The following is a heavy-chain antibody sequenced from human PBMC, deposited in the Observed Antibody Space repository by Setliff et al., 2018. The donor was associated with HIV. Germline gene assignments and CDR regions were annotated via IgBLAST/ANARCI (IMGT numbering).Heavy chain of an antibody. V-gene: IGHV4-4*02. Sequence: SETLSLTCTVSGGPIRSPNWWSWVRQPPGKGLEWIGEIFHGGNTNYSPSLESRVTLSVDKSKNQFSLRLSSVTAADTAVYYCARDAGGSVGNYYFDYWGQGTLVTVSS. CDR3: ARDAGGSVGNYYFDY. J-gene: IGHJ4*02. D-gene: IGHD2-15*01. CDR2: IFHGGNT. CDR1: GGPIRSPNW.